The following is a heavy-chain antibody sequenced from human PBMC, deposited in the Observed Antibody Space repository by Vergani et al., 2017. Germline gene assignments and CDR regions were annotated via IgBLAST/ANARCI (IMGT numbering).Heavy chain of an antibody. V-gene: IGHV3-11*04. Sequence: LEESGGGSVKPGGSLRLSCAASGFNFIDHYMSWIRQAPGKGLEWVSHISPGASTVSYTDSVTGRFTVSRDNDNNSLTLDMTTLRVEDTAVYYCAKNPGISTTRHYYAMDVWGQGTTVTVSS. CDR2: ISPGASTV. CDR3: AKNPGISTTRHYYAMDV. D-gene: IGHD1-1*01. J-gene: IGHJ6*02. CDR1: GFNFIDHY.